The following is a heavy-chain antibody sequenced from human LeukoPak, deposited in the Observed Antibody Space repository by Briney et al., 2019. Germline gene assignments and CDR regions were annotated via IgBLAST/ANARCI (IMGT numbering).Heavy chain of an antibody. J-gene: IGHJ5*02. CDR2: IYDNGNT. CDR1: GGSLRSYY. CDR3: ARGAAGSWYGTLDP. Sequence: SETLSLTCTVSGGSLRSYYGSWIRQPPGKGLEWIGYIYDNGNTNYNPSLKSRVTISVDTSKTQFSLKLRSVTAADTAFYSCARGAAGSWYGTLDPWGQGTLVTVSS. V-gene: IGHV4-59*12. D-gene: IGHD6-13*01.